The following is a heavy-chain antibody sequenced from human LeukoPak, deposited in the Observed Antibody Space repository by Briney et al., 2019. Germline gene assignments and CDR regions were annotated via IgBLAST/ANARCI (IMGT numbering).Heavy chain of an antibody. CDR3: ARSEFTMPFDP. V-gene: IGHV4-59*12. CDR1: GGSISSYY. J-gene: IGHJ5*02. D-gene: IGHD3-10*01. CDR2: IYYSGST. Sequence: SETLSLTCTVSGGSISSYYWSWIRQPPGKGLEWIGYIYYSGSTNYNPSLKSRVTMSVDTSKNQCSLKLSSVTAADTAVYYCARSEFTMPFDPWGQGTLVTVSS.